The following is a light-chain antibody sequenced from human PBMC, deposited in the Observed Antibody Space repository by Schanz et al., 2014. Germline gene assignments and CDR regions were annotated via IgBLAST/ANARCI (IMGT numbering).Light chain of an antibody. Sequence: DIQMTQSPSSLSASVGDRVTITCRASQSISNYLNWYQQKPGKAPKLLIYTASSLQSGVPSRFSGSGSGTDFTLTISSLHPEDFATYYCQQTSSVHISFGGGTKVEI. CDR1: QSISNY. J-gene: IGKJ4*01. CDR2: TAS. CDR3: QQTSSVHIS. V-gene: IGKV1-39*01.